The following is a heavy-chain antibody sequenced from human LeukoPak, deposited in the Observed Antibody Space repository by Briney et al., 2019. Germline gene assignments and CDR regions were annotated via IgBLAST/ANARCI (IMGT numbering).Heavy chain of an antibody. D-gene: IGHD3-9*01. CDR3: AKAAILRYFEY. J-gene: IGHJ4*02. Sequence: GGSLRLSCAASGVTFSTYAMSWVRQAPGKGLEWVSLISSSGGNTYYADSVKGRFTISRDNSKNTLYLQMNSLRAEDTAVYYCAKAAILRYFEYWGQGTLVTVSP. CDR1: GVTFSTYA. CDR2: ISSSGGNT. V-gene: IGHV3-23*01.